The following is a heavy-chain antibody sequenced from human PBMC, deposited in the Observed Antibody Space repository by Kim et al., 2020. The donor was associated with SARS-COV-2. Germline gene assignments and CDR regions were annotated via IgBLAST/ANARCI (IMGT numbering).Heavy chain of an antibody. V-gene: IGHV3-33*01. D-gene: IGHD2-2*01. J-gene: IGHJ3*02. CDR3: ARALYYSTADAFDI. Sequence: YPNAVKCRFTLAGDNSKGTVYLQRSSLRAEDTAVYYCARALYYSTADAFDIWGQGTMVTVSS.